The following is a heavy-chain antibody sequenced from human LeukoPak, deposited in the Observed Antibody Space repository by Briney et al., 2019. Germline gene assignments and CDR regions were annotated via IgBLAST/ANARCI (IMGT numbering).Heavy chain of an antibody. CDR2: ISPSGHST. V-gene: IGHV3-21*04. D-gene: IGHD3-10*01. Sequence: GGSLRLSCAASGFTFSNTMNWVRQAPGKGLEWVSSISPSGHSTWHADSVKGRFTISRDNAENSVYLQMNSLRAEDTAVYYCAKWITMVRGVMDYWGQGTLVTVSS. CDR3: AKWITMVRGVMDY. J-gene: IGHJ4*02. CDR1: GFTFSNT.